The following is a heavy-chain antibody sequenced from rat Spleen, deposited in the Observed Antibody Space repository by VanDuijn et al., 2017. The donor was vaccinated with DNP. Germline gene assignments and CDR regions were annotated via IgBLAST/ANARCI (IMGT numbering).Heavy chain of an antibody. V-gene: IGHV5-20*01. J-gene: IGHJ4*01. CDR2: IRYDGGTS. CDR1: GFIFSDYY. Sequence: EVQLVESGGGLVLPGRSQKLSCAASGFIFSDYYMAWVRQAPTKGLEWVAYIRYDGGTSYYGDSVKGRFTISRDNAKSTLYLQMDSLRSEDTATYYCATFEGRDAWGQGTSVTVSS. CDR3: ATFEGRDA. D-gene: IGHD1-11*01.